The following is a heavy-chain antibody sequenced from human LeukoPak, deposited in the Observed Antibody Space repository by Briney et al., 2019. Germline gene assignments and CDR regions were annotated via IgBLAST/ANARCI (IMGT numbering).Heavy chain of an antibody. V-gene: IGHV4-59*01. CDR2: IYYSGYT. CDR3: ASSKTNGDSSGWYAWFDP. J-gene: IGHJ5*02. D-gene: IGHD6-19*01. CDR1: GGSINSYY. Sequence: SGTLSLTCTVSGGSINSYYWSWIRQPPGKGLEWIGYIYYSGYTNYNPSLKSRVTISVDTSKNQFSLKLSSVTAADTAVYYCASSKTNGDSSGWYAWFDPWGQGTLVTVSP.